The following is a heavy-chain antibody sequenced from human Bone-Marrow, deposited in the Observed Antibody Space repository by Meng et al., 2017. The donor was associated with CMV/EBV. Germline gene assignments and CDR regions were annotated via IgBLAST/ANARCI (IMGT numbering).Heavy chain of an antibody. CDR3: ANLRLGY. CDR2: IYYSGST. D-gene: IGHD3-16*01. Sequence: GSLRLSCTVSGGSISSTIYYWSWIRQPPGKGLEWVGSIYYSGSTYYNPSLKSRVTISIDTSKNQFSLNLNSVTAADTAVYFCANLRLGYWGQGTRVTGSS. J-gene: IGHJ4*02. V-gene: IGHV4-39*07. CDR1: GGSISSTIYY.